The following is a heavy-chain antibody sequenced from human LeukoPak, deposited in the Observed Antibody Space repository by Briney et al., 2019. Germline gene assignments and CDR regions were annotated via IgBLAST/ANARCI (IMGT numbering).Heavy chain of an antibody. J-gene: IGHJ4*02. D-gene: IGHD3-9*01. CDR3: TTAGVQVLRYFDWLPDY. V-gene: IGHV3-15*01. Sequence: GGSLRLSCAASGFTFSNAWMSWVRQAPGKGLEWVGRIKSKTDGGTTDYAAPVKGRFTISRDDSKKTLYLQMNSLKTEDTAVYYCTTAGVQVLRYFDWLPDYWGQGTLVTVSS. CDR1: GFTFSNAW. CDR2: IKSKTDGGTT.